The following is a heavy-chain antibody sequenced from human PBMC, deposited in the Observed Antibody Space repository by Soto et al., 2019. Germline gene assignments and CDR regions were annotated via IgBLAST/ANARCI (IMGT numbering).Heavy chain of an antibody. CDR1: GFTFSSYA. D-gene: IGHD6-6*01. Sequence: GGSLRLSCAASGFTFSSYAMHWVRQAPGKGLEWVAVISYDGSNKYYADSVKGRFTISRDNSKNTLYLQMNSLRAEDTAVYYCASLYSSSSLINYYGMDVWGQGTTVTVSS. J-gene: IGHJ6*02. CDR2: ISYDGSNK. CDR3: ASLYSSSSLINYYGMDV. V-gene: IGHV3-30-3*01.